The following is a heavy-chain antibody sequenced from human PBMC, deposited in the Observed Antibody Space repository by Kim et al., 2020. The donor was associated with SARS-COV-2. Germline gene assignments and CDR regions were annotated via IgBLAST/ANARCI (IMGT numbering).Heavy chain of an antibody. CDR3: ARNTTDY. V-gene: IGHV4-34*01. Sequence: SGSTNDNPSLKSRVTRSVDTSKNQFSLKMSSVTAADTAVYYCARNTTDYWGQGTLVTVSS. J-gene: IGHJ4*02. CDR2: SGST. D-gene: IGHD1-1*01.